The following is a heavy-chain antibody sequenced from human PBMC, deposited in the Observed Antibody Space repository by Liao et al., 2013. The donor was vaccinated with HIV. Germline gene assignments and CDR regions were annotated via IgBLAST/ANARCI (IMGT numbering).Heavy chain of an antibody. J-gene: IGHJ4*02. Sequence: QVQLQESGPGLVKPSQTLSLTCTVSGGSISSGSYYWSWIRQPAGKGLEWIGRIYTSGSTNYNPSLKSRVTISVDTSKNQFSLKLSSVTAADTAVYYCARAVRDLVGARGHFDYWGQGTLVTVSS. D-gene: IGHD1-26*01. V-gene: IGHV4-61*02. CDR3: ARAVRDLVGARGHFDY. CDR2: IYTSGST. CDR1: GGSISSGSYY.